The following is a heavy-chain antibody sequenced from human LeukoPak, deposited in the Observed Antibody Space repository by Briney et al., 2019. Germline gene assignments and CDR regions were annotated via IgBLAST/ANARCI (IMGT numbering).Heavy chain of an antibody. J-gene: IGHJ5*02. CDR2: IYHSGIT. D-gene: IGHD1-26*01. CDR3: SRLSHVAGAPKVSWFDP. V-gene: IGHV4-38-2*02. CDR1: AYSISDGWV. Sequence: SETLSLTCTVSAYSISDGWVWGMIRQPPGKGLEWIGSIYHSGITYYNPSLKSRVTMSVDTSNNQFSLKLTSVTAADTAMYYCSRLSHVAGAPKVSWFDPWGQGTLVTVSS.